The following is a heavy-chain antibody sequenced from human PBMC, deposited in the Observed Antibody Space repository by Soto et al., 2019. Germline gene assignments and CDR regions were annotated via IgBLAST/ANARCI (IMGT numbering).Heavy chain of an antibody. CDR2: IYSGGST. Sequence: GGSLRLSCAASGFTVSSNYMSWVRQAPGKGLEWVSVIYSGGSTYYADSVKGRFTISRDNSKNTLYLQMNSLRAEDTAVYYCARVLATPEPNYYMDVWGKGTTVTVSS. V-gene: IGHV3-66*01. CDR3: ARVLATPEPNYYMDV. J-gene: IGHJ6*03. D-gene: IGHD6-6*01. CDR1: GFTVSSNY.